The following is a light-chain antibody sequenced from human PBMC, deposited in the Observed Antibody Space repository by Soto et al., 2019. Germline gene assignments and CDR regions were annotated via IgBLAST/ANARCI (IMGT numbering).Light chain of an antibody. CDR2: KAF. CDR1: QSISTW. Sequence: DIQMTQSPSTLSASVGDRVTITCRASQSISTWLAWYQQKPGKAPNLLIYKAFNLQSGVPSRFSGSGSGTEFYLTISSLQPDDFATYYCQQYNEYPITFGGGTTMEIK. V-gene: IGKV1-5*03. CDR3: QQYNEYPIT. J-gene: IGKJ4*01.